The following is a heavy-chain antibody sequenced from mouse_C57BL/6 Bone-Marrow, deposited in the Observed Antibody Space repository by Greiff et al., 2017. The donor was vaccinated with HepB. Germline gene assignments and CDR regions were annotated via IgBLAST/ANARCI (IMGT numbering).Heavy chain of an antibody. Sequence: DVKLVESGGGLVKPGGSLKLSCAASGFTFSDYGMHWVRQAPEKGLEWVAYISSGSSTIYYADTVKGRFTISRDNAKNTLLLQMTSLRSEDTAMYYCAREGLRRSNFDVGGTGTTVTVAS. CDR3: AREGLRRSNFDV. CDR1: GFTFSDYG. V-gene: IGHV5-17*01. J-gene: IGHJ1*03. CDR2: ISSGSSTI. D-gene: IGHD2-4*01.